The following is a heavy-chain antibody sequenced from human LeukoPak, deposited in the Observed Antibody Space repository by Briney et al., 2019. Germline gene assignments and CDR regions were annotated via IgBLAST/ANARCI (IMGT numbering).Heavy chain of an antibody. CDR1: GFTFSSYS. D-gene: IGHD6-19*01. J-gene: IGHJ4*02. CDR2: ISSSSSTI. Sequence: GGSLRLSCAASGFTFSSYSRNWVRQAPGKGLEWVSYISSSSSTIYYADSVKGRFTITRDNAKNSLYLQMNSLRDEDTAVYYCARGGKGFLLGAVDYWGQGPLVTVSS. CDR3: ARGGKGFLLGAVDY. V-gene: IGHV3-48*02.